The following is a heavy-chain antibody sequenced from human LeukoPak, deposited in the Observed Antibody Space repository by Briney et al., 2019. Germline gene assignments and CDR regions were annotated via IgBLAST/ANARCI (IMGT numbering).Heavy chain of an antibody. CDR3: ATNNWREGGNSFNI. V-gene: IGHV3-33*01. CDR2: IRYDGSSE. D-gene: IGHD1-20*01. CDR1: GFTFSSYG. Sequence: GGSLRLSCAASGFTFSSYGMHWVRQAPGKGLEWVAGIRYDGSSEYYADSVKGRFTISRDNSKNTLYLQMSSLRAEDTAVYYCATNNWREGGNSFNIWGQETMV. J-gene: IGHJ3*02.